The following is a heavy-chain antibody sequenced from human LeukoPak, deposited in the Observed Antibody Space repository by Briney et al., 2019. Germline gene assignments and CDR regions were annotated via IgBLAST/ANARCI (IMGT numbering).Heavy chain of an antibody. CDR3: AKSCLDTYYDTLTGSDY. V-gene: IGHV3-20*04. D-gene: IGHD3-9*01. J-gene: IGHJ4*02. CDR1: GFTFDDYG. Sequence: PGGSLRLSCAASGFTFDDYGMSWVRQAPGKGLEWVSGINWNGGSTGYADSVKGRFTISRDNSKNTLYLQMNSLRAEDTAVYYCAKSCLDTYYDTLTGSDYWGQGTLVTVSS. CDR2: INWNGGST.